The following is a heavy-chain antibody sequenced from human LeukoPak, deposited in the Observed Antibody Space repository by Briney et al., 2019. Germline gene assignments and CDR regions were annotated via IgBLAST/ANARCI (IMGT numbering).Heavy chain of an antibody. J-gene: IGHJ3*02. V-gene: IGHV7-4-1*02. Sequence: GASVKVSCKASGYTFTSYAMNWVRQAPGQGLEWMGWINTNTGNPTYAQGFTGRFVFSLDTSVSTAYLQISSLKAEDTAVYYCASALRTVAPLGDAFDIWGQGTMVTVSS. CDR1: GYTFTSYA. CDR2: INTNTGNP. D-gene: IGHD6-19*01. CDR3: ASALRTVAPLGDAFDI.